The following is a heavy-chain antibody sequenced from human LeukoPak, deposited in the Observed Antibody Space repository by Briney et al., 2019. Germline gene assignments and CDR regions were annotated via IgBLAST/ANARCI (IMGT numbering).Heavy chain of an antibody. Sequence: GGSLRLSCVASGFTFSSYAMNWVRQAPGKGLEWVSAVTAGGDGTYYTDSVKGRFTISRDNSKSTLYLQMNSLRAEDTAVYYCAKDRWSGFSAFEYWGRGTLVTASS. CDR3: AKDRWSGFSAFEY. D-gene: IGHD3-3*01. J-gene: IGHJ4*02. V-gene: IGHV3-23*01. CDR1: GFTFSSYA. CDR2: VTAGGDGT.